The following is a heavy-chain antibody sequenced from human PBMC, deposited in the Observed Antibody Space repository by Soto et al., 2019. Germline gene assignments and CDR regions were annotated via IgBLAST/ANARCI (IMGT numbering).Heavy chain of an antibody. Sequence: PGGSLRLSCAASGFTFSSYGMHWVRQAPGKGLEWVAVISYDGSNKYYADSVKGRFTISRDNSKNTLYLQMNSLRAEDTAVYYCAKDLGGLVYCSGDSCYSAFDIWGQGTMVTVSS. CDR3: AKDLGGLVYCSGDSCYSAFDI. CDR2: ISYDGSNK. J-gene: IGHJ3*02. D-gene: IGHD2-15*01. CDR1: GFTFSSYG. V-gene: IGHV3-30*18.